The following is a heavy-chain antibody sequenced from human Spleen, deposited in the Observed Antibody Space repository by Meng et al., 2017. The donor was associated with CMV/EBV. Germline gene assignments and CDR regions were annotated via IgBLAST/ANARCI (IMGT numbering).Heavy chain of an antibody. CDR2: MNPNSGNT. Sequence: ASVKVSCKASGYTFTSYDINWVRQATGQGLEWMGWMNPNSGNTGYAQKFQGRVTMTRNTSTITAYMELSSLRPEDTAVYYCARGTVTGTGGADYWGQGTLVTVSS. CDR3: ARGTVTGTGGADY. D-gene: IGHD1-7*01. J-gene: IGHJ4*02. V-gene: IGHV1-8*01. CDR1: GYTFTSYD.